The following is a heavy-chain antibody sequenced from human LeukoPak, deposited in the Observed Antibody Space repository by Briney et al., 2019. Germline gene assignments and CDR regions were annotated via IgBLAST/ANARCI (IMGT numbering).Heavy chain of an antibody. CDR1: GFTFSSYG. Sequence: GGSLRLSCAASGFTFSSYGMHWVRQAPGKGLGWVAVISYDGSNKYYADSVKGRFTISRDNSKNTLYLQMNSLRAEDTAVYYCAKDYYYGSGSYLRGEAVADYWGQGTLVTVSS. D-gene: IGHD3-10*01. J-gene: IGHJ4*02. CDR3: AKDYYYGSGSYLRGEAVADY. CDR2: ISYDGSNK. V-gene: IGHV3-30*18.